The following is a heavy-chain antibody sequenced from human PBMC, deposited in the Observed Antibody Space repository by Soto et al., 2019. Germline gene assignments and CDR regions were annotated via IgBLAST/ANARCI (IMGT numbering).Heavy chain of an antibody. CDR3: ARRINVAARLDY. V-gene: IGHV4-39*01. Sequence: GSLRLSCAASGFTFSSYAMHWVRQAPGKGLEWIGSIYYSGSTYYNPSLKSRVTISVDTSKNQFSLKLSSVTAADTAVYYCARRINVAARLDYWGQGTLVTVSS. CDR2: IYYSGST. CDR1: GFTFSSYAMH. D-gene: IGHD6-6*01. J-gene: IGHJ4*02.